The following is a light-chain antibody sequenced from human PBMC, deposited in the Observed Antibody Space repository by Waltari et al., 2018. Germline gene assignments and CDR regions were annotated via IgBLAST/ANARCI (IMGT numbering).Light chain of an antibody. J-gene: IGLJ3*02. Sequence: QSVLTQPPSVSAAPGQKVTISCSGSSSTIGNNDVSWYQQLPGAAPKLLIYDSQKRPSGIPGRFSGSKSGTSATLGITGLQTGDEADYYCGTWDSSLSAWVFGGGTKLTVL. CDR1: SSTIGNND. CDR2: DSQ. V-gene: IGLV1-51*01. CDR3: GTWDSSLSAWV.